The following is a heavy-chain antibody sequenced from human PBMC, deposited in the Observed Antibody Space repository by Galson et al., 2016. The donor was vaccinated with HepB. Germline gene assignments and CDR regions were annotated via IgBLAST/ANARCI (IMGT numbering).Heavy chain of an antibody. J-gene: IGHJ5*02. V-gene: IGHV5-10-1*01. D-gene: IGHD3-16*01. Sequence: QSGAEVKKPGESLRVSCKGSGYSFTTYWITWVRQMPGKGLEWMGRIDPSDSYPSYSPSFQGLVTISADRSISTAYLQWSSLKASDTAIYYCARHLGLASENWFDPWGQGTLVTVSS. CDR1: GYSFTTYW. CDR2: IDPSDSYP. CDR3: ARHLGLASENWFDP.